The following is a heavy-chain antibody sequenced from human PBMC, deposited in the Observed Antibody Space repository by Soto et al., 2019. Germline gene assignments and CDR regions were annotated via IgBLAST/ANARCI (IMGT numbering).Heavy chain of an antibody. J-gene: IGHJ5*02. D-gene: IGHD6-19*01. CDR3: ARAGDNSGWSNLRINWFDP. CDR1: GYTFANYY. Sequence: ASVKVSCKASGYTFANYYMHWVRQAPGQGLEWVGIINPSGGSTTYAQMFQGRVTMTRDTSTSTVYMELNSLRSEDTAVYYCARAGDNSGWSNLRINWFDPGGQGTLVTVSS. CDR2: INPSGGST. V-gene: IGHV1-46*01.